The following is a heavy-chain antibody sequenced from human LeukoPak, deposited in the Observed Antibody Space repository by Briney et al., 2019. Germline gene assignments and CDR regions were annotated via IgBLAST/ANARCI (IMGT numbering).Heavy chain of an antibody. V-gene: IGHV3-11*01. CDR2: ISSSGSTI. Sequence: GGSLRLSCAASGFTFSDYYMSWIRQAPGKGLERVSYISSSGSTIYYADSVKGRFTISRDNAKNSLYLQMNSQRAEDTAVYYCARAPSLRGWTFDYWGQGTLVTVSS. CDR1: GFTFSDYY. D-gene: IGHD6-19*01. CDR3: ARAPSLRGWTFDY. J-gene: IGHJ4*02.